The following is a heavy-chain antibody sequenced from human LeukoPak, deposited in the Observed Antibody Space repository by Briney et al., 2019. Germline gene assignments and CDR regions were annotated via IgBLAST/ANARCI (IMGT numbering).Heavy chain of an antibody. J-gene: IGHJ4*02. V-gene: IGHV4-39*01. D-gene: IGHD1-26*01. Sequence: SETLSLTCTVSGGSISSSSYYWGWIRQPPGKGLEWIGSIYYSGSTYYDPSLKSRVTISVDTSKNQFSLKLSSVTAADTAVYYCARHVGSYYFPFDYWGQGTLVTVSS. CDR3: ARHVGSYYFPFDY. CDR2: IYYSGST. CDR1: GGSISSSSYY.